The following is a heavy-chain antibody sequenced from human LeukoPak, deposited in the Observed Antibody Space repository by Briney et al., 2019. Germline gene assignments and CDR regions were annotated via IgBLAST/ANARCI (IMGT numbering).Heavy chain of an antibody. V-gene: IGHV3-30*03. CDR2: VSYDGTET. D-gene: IGHD3-10*01. CDR1: GFIFSRYG. Sequence: GGSLRLSCAASGFIFSRYGMHWVRQAPGKGLEWVAVVSYDGTETKYADSVKGRLNLSRDNSKNTVYLQMNSLTFEDTAVYYCARSARGVIFDVWGKGTTVIVST. J-gene: IGHJ6*04. CDR3: ARSARGVIFDV.